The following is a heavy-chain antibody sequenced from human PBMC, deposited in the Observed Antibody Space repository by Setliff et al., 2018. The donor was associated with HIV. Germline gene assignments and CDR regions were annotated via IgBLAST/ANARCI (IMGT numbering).Heavy chain of an antibody. Sequence: GGSLRLSCAASGFTFSDHYMSWIRQAPGKGLEWVSSISGTATTIYSADSVKGRFTISRDNAKNSLFLQMNSLRAEDTAVYYCAKTLVVVASPLGFWGQGTLVTVSS. CDR3: AKTLVVVASPLGF. CDR1: GFTFSDHY. D-gene: IGHD2-15*01. J-gene: IGHJ4*02. CDR2: ISGTATTI. V-gene: IGHV3-11*01.